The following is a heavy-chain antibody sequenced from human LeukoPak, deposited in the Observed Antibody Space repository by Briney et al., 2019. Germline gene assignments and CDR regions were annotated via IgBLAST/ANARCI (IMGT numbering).Heavy chain of an antibody. J-gene: IGHJ4*02. Sequence: GGSLRLSCTVSGFTVSSNSMSWVRQAPGKGLEWVSAISGSGGRTYYADSVKGRFTISRDNSKNTLYLQMNSLRAEDTAVYYCAKDRNNYDYVWGSYCFDYWGQGTLVTVSS. CDR2: ISGSGGRT. CDR1: GFTVSSNS. V-gene: IGHV3-23*01. CDR3: AKDRNNYDYVWGSYCFDY. D-gene: IGHD3-16*01.